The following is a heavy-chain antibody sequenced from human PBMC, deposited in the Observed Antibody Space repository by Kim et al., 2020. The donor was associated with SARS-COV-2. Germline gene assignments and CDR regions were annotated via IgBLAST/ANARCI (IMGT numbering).Heavy chain of an antibody. CDR2: ISNSGGAT. D-gene: IGHD1-26*01. CDR1: GFTFSTYA. CDR3: AKLLVGGTASDY. V-gene: IGHV3-23*01. Sequence: GGSLRLSCAASGFTFSTYAMSWVRQAPGKGLEWFSAISNSGGATYYADSVRGRFTISRDNSKNTLYLQMNSLRAEDTAIYYCAKLLVGGTASDYWGQGTL. J-gene: IGHJ4*02.